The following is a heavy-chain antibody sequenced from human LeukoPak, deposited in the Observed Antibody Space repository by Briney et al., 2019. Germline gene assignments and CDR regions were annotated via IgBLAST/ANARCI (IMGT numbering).Heavy chain of an antibody. D-gene: IGHD1-26*01. CDR2: SDRDGNT. J-gene: IGHJ4*02. V-gene: IGHV3-23*01. CDR3: ARDRSGSTH. Sequence: PGGSLRLSCAVSGFTFSSYAMTWIRRAPGKGLEWVSTSDRDGNTYYADSVTGRFTISRDNSKNTLYLQMNSLRAEDTAIYYCARDRSGSTHWGQGSLVTVSS. CDR1: GFTFSSYA.